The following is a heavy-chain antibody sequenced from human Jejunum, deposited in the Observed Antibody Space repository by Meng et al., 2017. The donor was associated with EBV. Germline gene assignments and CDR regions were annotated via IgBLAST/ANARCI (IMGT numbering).Heavy chain of an antibody. CDR1: GFTFNSQT. V-gene: IGHV3-23*04. CDR3: AKLTRA. Sequence: GQLGGSGGGWVQPGGSLRLSCAASGFTFNSQTMSWVRQAPGKGLEWVSAITDSGGSTYYTDSVKGRFTISRDNSKNTLYLQMNSLRAEDTAVYYCAKLTRAWGQGTLVTVSS. CDR2: ITDSGGST. J-gene: IGHJ5*02.